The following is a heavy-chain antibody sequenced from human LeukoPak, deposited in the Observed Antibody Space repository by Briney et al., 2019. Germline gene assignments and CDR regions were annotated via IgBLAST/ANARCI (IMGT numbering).Heavy chain of an antibody. J-gene: IGHJ4*02. V-gene: IGHV3-23*01. Sequence: GGSLRLSCAASGFTFSSYGMSWVRQAPGKGLEWVSAISGSGGSTYYADSVKGRFTISRDNSKNTLYLQMNSPRAEDTAVYYCAKEGQQLGLYDYWGQGTLVTVSS. D-gene: IGHD6-13*01. CDR3: AKEGQQLGLYDY. CDR1: GFTFSSYG. CDR2: ISGSGGST.